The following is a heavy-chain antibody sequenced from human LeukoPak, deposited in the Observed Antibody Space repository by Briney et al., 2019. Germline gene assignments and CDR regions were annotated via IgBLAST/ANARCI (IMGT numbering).Heavy chain of an antibody. J-gene: IGHJ5*02. CDR3: AKDVVGIRLLYYYATPLDP. D-gene: IGHD3-10*01. V-gene: IGHV3-23*01. CDR2: ISGSGGST. CDR1: GFTFSSYA. Sequence: PGGSLRLSCAASGFTFSSYAMSWVRQAPGKGLEWVSAISGSGGSTYYADSVKGRFTISRDNSKNTLYLQMNSLRAEDTAVYYCAKDVVGIRLLYYYATPLDPWGQGTLVTVSS.